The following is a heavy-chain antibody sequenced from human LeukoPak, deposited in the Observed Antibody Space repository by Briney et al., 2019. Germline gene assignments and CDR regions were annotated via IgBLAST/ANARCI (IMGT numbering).Heavy chain of an antibody. D-gene: IGHD3-22*01. Sequence: GASVKASCKASGYTFTSYDINWVRQATGQGLEWMGWMNPNSGNTGYAQKFQGRVTMTRNASISTAYMELSSLRSEDTAVYYCARGPTPMGYYYDSSGYSYRGQGTLVTVSS. J-gene: IGHJ4*02. CDR1: GYTFTSYD. V-gene: IGHV1-8*01. CDR2: MNPNSGNT. CDR3: ARGPTPMGYYYDSSGYSY.